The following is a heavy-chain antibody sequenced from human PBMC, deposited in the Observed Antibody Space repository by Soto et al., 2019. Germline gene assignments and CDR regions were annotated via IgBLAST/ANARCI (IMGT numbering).Heavy chain of an antibody. CDR2: IYPADSDI. CDR1: GYSFTNHW. J-gene: IGHJ4*02. CDR3: ARRIYGANDY. V-gene: IGHV5-51*01. D-gene: IGHD4-17*01. Sequence: GESLKISCKGSGYSFTNHWIDWVRQIPGKGLQWMGVIYPADSDIKYSPSFQGHVTPSVDKSTSTAYLQWSGLKASDTGVYFCARRIYGANDYWGQGTQVTVSS.